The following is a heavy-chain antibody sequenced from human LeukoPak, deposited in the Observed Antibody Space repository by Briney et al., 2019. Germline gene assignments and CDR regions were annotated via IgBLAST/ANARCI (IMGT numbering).Heavy chain of an antibody. Sequence: GGSLRLSCAASGFTFSSYGMHWVRQAPGKGLEWVAVISYDGSNKYYADSVKGRFTISRDNSKNTLYLQMNSLRAEDTAVYYCAKDELELRGSHFDYWGQGTLVTVSS. D-gene: IGHD1-7*01. CDR2: ISYDGSNK. CDR1: GFTFSSYG. V-gene: IGHV3-30*18. CDR3: AKDELELRGSHFDY. J-gene: IGHJ4*02.